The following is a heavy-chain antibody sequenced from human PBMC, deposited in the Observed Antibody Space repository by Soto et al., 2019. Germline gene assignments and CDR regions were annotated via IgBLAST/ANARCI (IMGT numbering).Heavy chain of an antibody. J-gene: IGHJ4*02. Sequence: LRLSCVASGFSFSDYSMNWVRQAPGKGLQWVSYISSSSDNTYYADSVKGRFTVSRDNAKNALFLQMNSLRDDDTATYYCARLPKGSLVTAWGQGTRVTVSS. CDR3: ARLPKGSLVTA. CDR1: GFSFSDYS. D-gene: IGHD2-21*02. CDR2: ISSSSDNT. V-gene: IGHV3-48*02.